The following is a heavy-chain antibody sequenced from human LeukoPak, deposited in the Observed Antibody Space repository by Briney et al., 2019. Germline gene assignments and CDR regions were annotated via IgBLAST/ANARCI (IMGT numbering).Heavy chain of an antibody. CDR1: GFTVSSNY. D-gene: IGHD3-3*01. Sequence: GGSLRLSCAASGFTVSSNYMSWVRQAPGKGLEWVSVIYSGGSTYYADSVKGRFTICRDNSKNTLYLQMNSLRAEDTAVYYCARGAGYYDFWSGWYYFDYWGQGTLVTVSS. CDR3: ARGAGYYDFWSGWYYFDY. V-gene: IGHV3-66*01. CDR2: IYSGGST. J-gene: IGHJ4*02.